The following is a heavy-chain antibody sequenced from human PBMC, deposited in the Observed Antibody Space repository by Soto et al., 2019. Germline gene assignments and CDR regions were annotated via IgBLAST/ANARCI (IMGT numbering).Heavy chain of an antibody. J-gene: IGHJ6*02. D-gene: IGHD7-27*01. Sequence: SGPTLVNPTQTLTLTCTFSGFSLNSNGMCVNWIRQPPGKALEWLALIDWDDDKYYSTSLKTRLTISRDTAKNQVVLTMTNIDPVDTATYYCARTSALPLGYPHGIDVWGQGTTVTVSS. CDR3: ARTSALPLGYPHGIDV. CDR1: GFSLNSNGMC. CDR2: IDWDDDK. V-gene: IGHV2-70*13.